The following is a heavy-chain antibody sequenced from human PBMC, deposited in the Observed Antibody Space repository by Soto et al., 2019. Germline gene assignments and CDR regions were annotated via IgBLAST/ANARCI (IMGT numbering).Heavy chain of an antibody. J-gene: IGHJ6*02. CDR3: ARGFPGDFWSGYDQGPRFGMDV. Sequence: SETLSLTCTVSGGSIGSSSYYWGWILHPPGKGLEWIGSIYYSGSTYYNPSLKSRVTISVDTSKNQFSLKLSSVTAADTAVYYCARGFPGDFWSGYDQGPRFGMDVWGQGTTVTVSS. D-gene: IGHD3-3*01. V-gene: IGHV4-39*01. CDR1: GGSIGSSSYY. CDR2: IYYSGST.